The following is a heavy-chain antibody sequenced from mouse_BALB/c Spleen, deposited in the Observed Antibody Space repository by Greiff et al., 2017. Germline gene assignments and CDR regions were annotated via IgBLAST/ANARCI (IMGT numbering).Heavy chain of an antibody. D-gene: IGHD2-1*01. CDR3: ARQGNSLDY. CDR1: GFTFSSYY. Sequence: EVKLMESGGGLVKLGGSLKLSCAASGFTFSSYYMSWVRQTPEKRLELVAAINSNGGSTYYPDTVKGRFTISRDNAKNTLYLQMSSLESEDTALYYCARQGNSLDYWGQGTTLTVSS. J-gene: IGHJ2*01. CDR2: INSNGGST. V-gene: IGHV5-6-2*01.